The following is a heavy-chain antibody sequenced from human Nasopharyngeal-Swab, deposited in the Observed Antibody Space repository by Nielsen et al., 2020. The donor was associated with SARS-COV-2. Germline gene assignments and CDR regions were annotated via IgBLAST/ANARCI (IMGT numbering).Heavy chain of an antibody. V-gene: IGHV3-23*01. CDR2: ISGSGGST. CDR3: AKDHSSSGLDY. CDR1: GFTFSSYA. J-gene: IGHJ4*02. D-gene: IGHD6-19*01. Sequence: GESLKISCAASGFTFSSYAMSWVRQAPGKGLEWVSAISGSGGSTYYADSVKGQFTISRDNSKNTLYLQMNSLRAEDTAVYYCAKDHSSSGLDYWGQGTLVTVSS.